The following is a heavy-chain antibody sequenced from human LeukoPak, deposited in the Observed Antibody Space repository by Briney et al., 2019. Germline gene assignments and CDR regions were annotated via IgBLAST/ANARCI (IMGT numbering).Heavy chain of an antibody. CDR2: IYTSGST. J-gene: IGHJ6*03. D-gene: IGHD3-3*01. CDR3: AREDGAALDFWRVDNYYYMDV. CDR1: GGSISSGSYY. Sequence: SETLSLTCTVSGGSISSGSYYWSWIRQPAGKGLEWIGRIYTSGSTNYNPSLKSRVTISVDTSKNQFSLKLSSVTAADTAVYYCAREDGAALDFWRVDNYYYMDVWGKGTTVTVSS. V-gene: IGHV4-61*02.